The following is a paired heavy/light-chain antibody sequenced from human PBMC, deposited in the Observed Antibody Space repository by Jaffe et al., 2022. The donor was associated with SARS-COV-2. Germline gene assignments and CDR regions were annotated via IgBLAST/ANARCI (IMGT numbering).Light chain of an antibody. J-gene: IGLJ3*02. Sequence: SSELTQDPAVSVALGQTVRMTCQGDSLRRYYASWYQQKPGQAPVLVIYGKNNRPSGIPGRFSGSTSGYTASLIITGAQAEDEAHYYCNSRDSSGDHPGVFGGGTKLTVL. CDR3: NSRDSSGDHPGV. CDR2: GKN. V-gene: IGLV3-19*01. CDR1: SLRRYY.
Heavy chain of an antibody. CDR1: GGSFSDYS. J-gene: IGHJ6*03. V-gene: IGHV4-34*01. CDR2: INHSGGT. D-gene: IGHD2-15*01. Sequence: QVQLQQWGAGLLKPSETLSLTCAVYGGSFSDYSWSWIRQPPGKGLEWIGEINHSGGTNHNPSLKSRVTISVDTSKNQFSLKLSSVTAADTAIYYCARATPPRYCSGGTCYGGYYYYMDVWGKGTTVTVSS. CDR3: ARATPPRYCSGGTCYGGYYYYMDV.